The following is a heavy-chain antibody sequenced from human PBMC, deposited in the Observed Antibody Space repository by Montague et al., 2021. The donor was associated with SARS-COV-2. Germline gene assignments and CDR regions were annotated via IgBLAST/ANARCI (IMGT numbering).Heavy chain of an antibody. Sequence: SLRLSFSASGFIFSANDFHWVRQGRGKGLEWVSAIGRRGDTYYTESVRGRFTISRENAENSLILLMHSLRVGDTAVYYCAREMHDTVNRSWALDIWGQGTTVTVSP. V-gene: IGHV3-13*01. D-gene: IGHD3-9*01. CDR3: AREMHDTVNRSWALDI. CDR1: GFIFSAND. J-gene: IGHJ3*02. CDR2: IGRRGDT.